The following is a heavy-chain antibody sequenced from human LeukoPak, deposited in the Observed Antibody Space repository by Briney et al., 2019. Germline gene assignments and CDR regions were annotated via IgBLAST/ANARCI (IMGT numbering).Heavy chain of an antibody. CDR3: ARGRGSTSRY. V-gene: IGHV1-18*01. CDR2: ISTYNGNT. CDR1: GYAFTSYG. D-gene: IGHD5-12*01. Sequence: ASVKVSCKASGYAFTSYGITWVRQAPGQGLEWMGWISTYNGNTNYAQNLQGRVSMTTDTSTSTAYMELRSLRSDDTAVYYCARGRGSTSRYWGQGTLVTVSS. J-gene: IGHJ4*02.